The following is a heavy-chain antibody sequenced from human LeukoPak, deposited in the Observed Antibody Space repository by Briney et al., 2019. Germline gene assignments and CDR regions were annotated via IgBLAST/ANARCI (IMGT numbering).Heavy chain of an antibody. D-gene: IGHD2-21*02. J-gene: IGHJ3*02. CDR1: GFTLSSYW. CDR2: INSDGSST. Sequence: PGGSLRLSCAASGFTLSSYWMYWVRQAPGKGLVWVSRINSDGSSTTYADSVKGRFTISRDNAKNTLYLQMNSLRAEDTAVYYCARAPRPPVPYCGGDCYPSDAFDIWGQGTMVTVSS. CDR3: ARAPRPPVPYCGGDCYPSDAFDI. V-gene: IGHV3-74*03.